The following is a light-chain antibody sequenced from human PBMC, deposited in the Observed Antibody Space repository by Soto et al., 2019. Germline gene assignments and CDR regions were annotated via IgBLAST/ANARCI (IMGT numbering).Light chain of an antibody. CDR3: AAWDDSLSGLYV. Sequence: QSVLTQPTSASGTPGQRVTISCSGSSSNIGSNYVYWYQQLPGTAPKLLIYRNNQRPSGVPDRFSGSKSGTSASLAIRGLRSEDEADYYCAAWDDSLSGLYVFGTGTKLTVL. CDR2: RNN. V-gene: IGLV1-47*01. J-gene: IGLJ1*01. CDR1: SSNIGSNY.